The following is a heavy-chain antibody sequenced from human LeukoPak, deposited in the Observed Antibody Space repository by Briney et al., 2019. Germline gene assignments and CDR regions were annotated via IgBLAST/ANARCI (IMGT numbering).Heavy chain of an antibody. V-gene: IGHV1-69*05. CDR2: IIPIFGTA. CDR1: GGTFSSYA. D-gene: IGHD3-10*01. J-gene: IGHJ5*02. CDR3: ARDNSVRDQAWWFNP. Sequence: SVKVSCKASGGTFSSYAISWVRQAPGQGLEWMGGIIPIFGTANYAQKFQGRVTLTRDMSTSTDYLELSSLRSEDTAVYYCARDNSVRDQAWWFNPWGQGTLVTVSS.